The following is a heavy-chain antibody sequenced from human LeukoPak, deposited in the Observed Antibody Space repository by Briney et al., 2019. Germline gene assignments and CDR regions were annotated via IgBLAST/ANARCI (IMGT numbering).Heavy chain of an antibody. Sequence: GASVKVSCKASGGTFSSYAISWVRQAPGQGLEWMGGIIPIFGTANYAQKFQGRVTITADESTSTAHMELSSLRSEDTAVYYCALHSSSWTYNWFDPWGQGTLVTVSS. D-gene: IGHD6-13*01. CDR1: GGTFSSYA. J-gene: IGHJ5*02. V-gene: IGHV1-69*13. CDR2: IIPIFGTA. CDR3: ALHSSSWTYNWFDP.